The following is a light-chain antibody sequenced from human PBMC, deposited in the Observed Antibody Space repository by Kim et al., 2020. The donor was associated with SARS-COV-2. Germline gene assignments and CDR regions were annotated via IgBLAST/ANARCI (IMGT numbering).Light chain of an antibody. CDR3: QQYSSSPAT. CDR2: GAS. Sequence: YPGGRATLTCRASQSVSSNYLAWYQQKPGQAPRLLIYGASSRATGIPDRFSGSGSGTDFTLTITRLEPEDFAVYYCQQYSSSPATFGQGTKVEVK. V-gene: IGKV3-20*01. J-gene: IGKJ1*01. CDR1: QSVSSNY.